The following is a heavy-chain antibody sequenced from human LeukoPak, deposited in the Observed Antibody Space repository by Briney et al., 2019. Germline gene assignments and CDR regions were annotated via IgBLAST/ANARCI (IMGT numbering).Heavy chain of an antibody. Sequence: GGSLRLSCAASGFTFSSYAMNWVRQAPGKGLEWVSRISSDGSITSYADSVKGRFTISRDNAKNSLFLQMNSLRAEDTALYHCAKGDRNGWYFDYWGLGTLVTVSS. V-gene: IGHV3-74*01. CDR3: AKGDRNGWYFDY. J-gene: IGHJ4*02. D-gene: IGHD6-19*01. CDR2: ISSDGSIT. CDR1: GFTFSSYA.